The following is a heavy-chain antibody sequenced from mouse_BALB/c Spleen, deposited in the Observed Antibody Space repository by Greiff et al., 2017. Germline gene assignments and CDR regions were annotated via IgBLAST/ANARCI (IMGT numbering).Heavy chain of an antibody. J-gene: IGHJ2*01. CDR3: ARDRGNIYFDY. CDR2: IRNKANGYTT. CDR1: GFTFTDYY. V-gene: IGHV7-3*02. D-gene: IGHD2-1*01. Sequence: EVQVVESGGGLVQPGGSLRLSCATSGFTFTDYYMSWVRQPPGKALEWLGFIRNKANGYTTEYSASVKGRFTISRDNSQSILYLQMNTLRAEDSATYYCARDRGNIYFDYWGQGTTLTVSS.